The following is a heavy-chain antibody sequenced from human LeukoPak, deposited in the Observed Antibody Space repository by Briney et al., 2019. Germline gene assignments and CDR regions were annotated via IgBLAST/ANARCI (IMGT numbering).Heavy chain of an antibody. CDR3: AKAALSSSWYSGAFDI. V-gene: IGHV3-9*01. CDR2: ISWNSGSI. CDR1: GFTFDDYA. Sequence: GRSLRLSCAASGFTFDDYAMHWVRQAPGKGLEWVSGISWNSGSIDYADSVKGRFTISRDNAKNSLYLQMNSLRAEDTALYYCAKAALSSSWYSGAFDIWGQGPMVTVSS. J-gene: IGHJ3*02. D-gene: IGHD6-13*01.